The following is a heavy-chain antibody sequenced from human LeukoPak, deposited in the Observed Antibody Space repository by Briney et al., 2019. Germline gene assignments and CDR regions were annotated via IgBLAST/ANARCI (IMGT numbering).Heavy chain of an antibody. CDR2: IYYSGST. J-gene: IGHJ4*02. D-gene: IGHD3-22*01. CDR1: GGSISSYY. V-gene: IGHV4-39*07. Sequence: SETLSLTCTVSGGSISSYYWVWIRQPPGKGLEWIGSIYYSGSTYYNPSLKSRVTISVDTSKNQFSLKLSSVTAADTAVYFCARASYDSSGLALDYWGQGTLVTVSS. CDR3: ARASYDSSGLALDY.